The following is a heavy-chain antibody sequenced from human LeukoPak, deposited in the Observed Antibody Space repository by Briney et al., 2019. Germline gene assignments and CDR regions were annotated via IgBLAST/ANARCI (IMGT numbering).Heavy chain of an antibody. V-gene: IGHV3-66*01. CDR2: IYSGRST. CDR1: GFTVSSNY. Sequence: GGSLRLSCAASGFTVSSNYMSWVRQAPGKGLEWVSVIYSGRSTYYADSVKGRFTISRDNSKNTLYLQMNSLRAEDTAVYYCARDHPSSGYYYWGQGTLVTVSS. CDR3: ARDHPSSGYYY. D-gene: IGHD3-22*01. J-gene: IGHJ4*02.